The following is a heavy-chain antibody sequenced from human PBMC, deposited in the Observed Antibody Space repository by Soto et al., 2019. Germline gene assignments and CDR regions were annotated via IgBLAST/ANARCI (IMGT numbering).Heavy chain of an antibody. J-gene: IGHJ5*02. CDR3: ARDIYPDLVRGFDP. CDR2: IYYNGRT. D-gene: IGHD3-10*01. Sequence: QVQLQESGPGLVKPSETLSLTCTVSGGSISDYYWNWIRQPPGKGLEWIGHIYYNGRTNYNPSLQSRVTISIDKSKNHFSLKLSSVTLADTAVYYCARDIYPDLVRGFDPWGQGTLVTVSS. V-gene: IGHV4-59*01. CDR1: GGSISDYY.